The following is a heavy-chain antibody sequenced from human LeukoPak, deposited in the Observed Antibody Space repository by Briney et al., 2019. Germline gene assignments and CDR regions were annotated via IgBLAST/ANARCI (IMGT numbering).Heavy chain of an antibody. J-gene: IGHJ4*02. V-gene: IGHV4-59*01. CDR1: GGSISSYY. Sequence: SETLSLTCTVSGGSISSYYWSWIRQPPGKGLEWIGYIYYSGSTSYNPSLKSRVTISVDTSKNQFSLKLSSVTAADTAVYYCASSDILTGYYPFDYWGQGTLVTVSS. D-gene: IGHD3-9*01. CDR2: IYYSGST. CDR3: ASSDILTGYYPFDY.